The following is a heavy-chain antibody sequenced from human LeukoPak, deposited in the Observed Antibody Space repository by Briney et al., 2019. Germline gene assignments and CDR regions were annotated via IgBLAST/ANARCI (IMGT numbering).Heavy chain of an antibody. CDR3: ARVAASDWFDP. J-gene: IGHJ5*02. CDR1: GGSISSGGYS. D-gene: IGHD6-13*01. V-gene: IGHV4-30-2*01. CDR2: IYHSGST. Sequence: SETLSLTCAVSGGSISSGGYSWSWIRQPPGTGLEWIGYIYHSGSTYYNPSLKSRVTISVDRSKNQFSLKLSSVTAADTAVYYCARVAASDWFDPWGQGTLVTVSS.